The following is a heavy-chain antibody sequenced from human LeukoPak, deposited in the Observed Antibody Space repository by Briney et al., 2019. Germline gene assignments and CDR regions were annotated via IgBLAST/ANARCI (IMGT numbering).Heavy chain of an antibody. CDR2: LNWNSAVT. V-gene: IGHV3-9*01. CDR3: AKDTHVAVTGTFDS. J-gene: IGHJ4*02. CDR1: GFTFDDFA. Sequence: QAGGSLRLSCAASGFTFDDFAMHWVRQAPGKGLEWVSGLNWNSAVTGYADSVKGRFTISRDNAKNSLYLQMNSLGPEDTAFYYCAKDTHVAVTGTFDSWGQGTLVTVSS. D-gene: IGHD6-19*01.